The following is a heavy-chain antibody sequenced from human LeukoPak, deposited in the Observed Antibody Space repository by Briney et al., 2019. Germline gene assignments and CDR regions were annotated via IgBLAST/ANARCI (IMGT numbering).Heavy chain of an antibody. D-gene: IGHD5-12*01. CDR2: IYTSWST. J-gene: IGHJ3*02. Sequence: PSETLSLTCTVSGGSISSYYWSWIRQPAGKGLEWIGRIYTSWSTNYNPSLKIRVTMSVDTSKNQFSLKLSSVTAADTAVYYCARDLTVATRNAFDIWGQGTMVTVSS. CDR3: ARDLTVATRNAFDI. V-gene: IGHV4-4*07. CDR1: GGSISSYY.